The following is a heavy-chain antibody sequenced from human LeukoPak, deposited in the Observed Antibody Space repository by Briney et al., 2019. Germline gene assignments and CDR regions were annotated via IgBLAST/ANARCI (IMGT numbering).Heavy chain of an antibody. Sequence: PGGSLRLSCAASGFTFSSYEMNWVRQAPGKGLEWISAISSSSSNFYYAASVRGRFTISRDNAENSLYLQLNTMRADDTAVYYCARGFRDTAMFLDYWGQGTLVTVSS. D-gene: IGHD5-18*01. J-gene: IGHJ4*02. CDR3: ARGFRDTAMFLDY. CDR2: ISSSSSNF. V-gene: IGHV3-48*03. CDR1: GFTFSSYE.